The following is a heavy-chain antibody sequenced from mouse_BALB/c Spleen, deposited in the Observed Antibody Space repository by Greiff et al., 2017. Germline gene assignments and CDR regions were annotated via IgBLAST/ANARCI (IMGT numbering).Heavy chain of an antibody. CDR2: IRLKSDNYAT. V-gene: IGHV6-3*01. J-gene: IGHJ3*01. Sequence: EVKVEESGGGLVQPGGSMKLSCVASGFTFSSYWMSWVRQSPEKGLEWVAEIRLKSDNYATHYAESVKGKFTISRDDSKSRLYLQMNSLRAEDTGIYYCTGTTATPFAYWGQGTLVTVSA. D-gene: IGHD1-2*01. CDR1: GFTFSSYW. CDR3: TGTTATPFAY.